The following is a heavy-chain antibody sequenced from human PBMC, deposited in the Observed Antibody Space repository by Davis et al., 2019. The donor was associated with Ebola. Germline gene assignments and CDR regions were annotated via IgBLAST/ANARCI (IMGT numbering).Heavy chain of an antibody. V-gene: IGHV1-3*01. CDR3: AREGGGWHGGLDS. CDR1: GYTFINHA. D-gene: IGHD6-19*01. CDR2: IHAGNGDT. J-gene: IGHJ4*02. Sequence: AASVKVSCKASGYTFINHAMHWVRQAPGQSLEWMGWIHAGNGDTKYSLKLQDRVTITRDTSASIAYMEMSSLISGDTAMYYCAREGGGWHGGLDSWGQGTLVTVSS.